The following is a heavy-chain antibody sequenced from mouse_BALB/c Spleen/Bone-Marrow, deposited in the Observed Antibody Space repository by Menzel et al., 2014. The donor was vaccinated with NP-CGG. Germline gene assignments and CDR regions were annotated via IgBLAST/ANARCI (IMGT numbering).Heavy chain of an antibody. CDR2: INPDSSTI. CDR1: GFDFSRYW. D-gene: IGHD1-2*01. V-gene: IGHV4-1*02. J-gene: IGHJ3*01. Sequence: EVHLVESGGGLVQPGGSLKLSCAASGFDFSRYWMNWVRQAPGKGLEWIGEINPDSSTINYTPSLKDKFIISRDNAKNTLYLQMSKVRSEDTALYYCARLHYYGYGTYWGQGTLVTVSA. CDR3: ARLHYYGYGTY.